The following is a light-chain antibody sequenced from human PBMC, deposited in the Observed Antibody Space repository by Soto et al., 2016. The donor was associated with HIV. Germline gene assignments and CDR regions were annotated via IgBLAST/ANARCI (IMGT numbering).Light chain of an antibody. CDR2: QDT. CDR3: QAWDSTSYV. V-gene: IGLV3-1*01. CDR1: KLGNRF. J-gene: IGLJ1*01. Sequence: SYDLTQTPSVSVSPGQTASITCSGDKLGNRFVYWYQQRPGQSPVLVIYQDTKRPSGISERFSGSNSGNTATLTISGSQVMDEADYYCQAWDSTSYVFGTGTKVTVL.